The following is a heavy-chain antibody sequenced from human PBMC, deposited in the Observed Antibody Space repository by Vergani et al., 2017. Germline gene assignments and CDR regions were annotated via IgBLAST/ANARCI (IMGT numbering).Heavy chain of an antibody. CDR3: ARWGNEKRLDS. CDR1: GFTFITYA. J-gene: IGHJ5*01. V-gene: IGHV3-33*01. D-gene: IGHD1-1*01. Sequence: QVQLVESGGGVVQPGRSLRLSCTSPGFTFITYAMHWVRQAPGKGLEWVAIIYYDGSKKYYADSVKGRFTISRDNSRNTLDLLMSSLRAEDTAIYYGARWGNEKRLDSWGQGTLVTVSS. CDR2: IYYDGSKK.